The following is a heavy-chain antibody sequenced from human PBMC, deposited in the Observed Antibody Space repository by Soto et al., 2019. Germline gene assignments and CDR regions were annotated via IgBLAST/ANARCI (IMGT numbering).Heavy chain of an antibody. CDR1: GYTFTSYY. Sequence: ASVKVSCKASGYTFTSYYMHWVRQAPGQGLEWMGIINPSGGSTSYAQKFQGRVTMTRDTSTSTVYMELSSLRSEDTAVYYCARDRGYCSGGSCLHDAFDIWGQGTMVTVSS. CDR2: INPSGGST. D-gene: IGHD2-15*01. J-gene: IGHJ3*02. V-gene: IGHV1-46*01. CDR3: ARDRGYCSGGSCLHDAFDI.